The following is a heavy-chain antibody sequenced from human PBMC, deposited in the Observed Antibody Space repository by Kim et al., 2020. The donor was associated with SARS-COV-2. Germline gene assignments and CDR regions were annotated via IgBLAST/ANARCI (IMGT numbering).Heavy chain of an antibody. CDR3: ARDIMITFGGVYYFDY. D-gene: IGHD3-16*01. Sequence: ASVKVSCKASGYTFTSYGISWVRQAPGQGLEWMGWISAYNGNTNYAQKLQGRVTMTTDTSTSTAYMELRSLRSDDTAVYYCARDIMITFGGVYYFDYWGQGTLVTVSS. CDR1: GYTFTSYG. CDR2: ISAYNGNT. J-gene: IGHJ4*02. V-gene: IGHV1-18*01.